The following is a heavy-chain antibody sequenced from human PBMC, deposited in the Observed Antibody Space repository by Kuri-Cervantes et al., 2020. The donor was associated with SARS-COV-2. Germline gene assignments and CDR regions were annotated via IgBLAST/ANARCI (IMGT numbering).Heavy chain of an antibody. CDR3: ARTLNWRSEKNPAPAFDI. V-gene: IGHV2-26*01. CDR2: IFSNDEK. J-gene: IGHJ3*02. Sequence: SGPTLVKPTETLTLTCTVSGFSLSNARMGVSWIRQPPGKALEWLAHIFSNDEKSYSTSLKSRLTISKDTSKSQVVLTMTNMDPVDTATYYCARTLNWRSEKNPAPAFDIWGQGTMVTVSS. D-gene: IGHD1-20*01. CDR1: GFSLSNARMG.